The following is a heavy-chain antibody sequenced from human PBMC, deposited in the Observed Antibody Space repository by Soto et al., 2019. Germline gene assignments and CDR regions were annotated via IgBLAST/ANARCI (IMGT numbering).Heavy chain of an antibody. J-gene: IGHJ6*03. CDR1: GFTFSSYS. D-gene: IGHD1-7*01. V-gene: IGHV3-48*02. CDR2: ISSSGSTI. Sequence: EVQLVESGGGLVQPGGSLRLSCAASGFTFSSYSMNWVRQAPGKGLEWVSYISSSGSTIYYADSVKGRFTSSRDNAKNSLYLQMNSLRDEDTAVYYCAREENWNYREFEYYYYMDVWGKGTTVTVSS. CDR3: AREENWNYREFEYYYYMDV.